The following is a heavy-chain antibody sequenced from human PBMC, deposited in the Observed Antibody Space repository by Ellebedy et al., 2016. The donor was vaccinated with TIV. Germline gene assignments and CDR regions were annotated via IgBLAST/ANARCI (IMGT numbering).Heavy chain of an antibody. J-gene: IGHJ4*02. V-gene: IGHV1-2*02. CDR3: ARDRPTRDCSDGSCYRGQDF. Sequence: AASVKVSCKASGYTFTDYYIHWVRQAPGQGLEWIGWIHPNNGVTRYARKFQGGVTMTRDASIYTAYMEVNRLKSGDTAVYYCARDRPTRDCSDGSCYRGQDFWGQGTLVTVSS. D-gene: IGHD2-15*01. CDR2: IHPNNGVT. CDR1: GYTFTDYY.